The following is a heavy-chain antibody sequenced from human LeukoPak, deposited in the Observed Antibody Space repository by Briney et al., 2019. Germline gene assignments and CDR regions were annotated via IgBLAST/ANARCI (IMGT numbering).Heavy chain of an antibody. J-gene: IGHJ4*02. Sequence: GGSLRLSCAASGSTLSDYYMSWIRQAPGKGLEWVSYSSSSGSTIYYADSVKGRFAISRDNAKNSLYLQMNSLRAEDTAVYYCARRRDFIDYWGQGTLVTVSS. D-gene: IGHD3/OR15-3a*01. CDR3: ARRRDFIDY. CDR2: SSSSGSTI. V-gene: IGHV3-11*01. CDR1: GSTLSDYY.